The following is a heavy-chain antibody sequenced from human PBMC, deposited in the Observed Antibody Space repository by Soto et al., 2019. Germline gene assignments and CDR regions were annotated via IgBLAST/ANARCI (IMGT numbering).Heavy chain of an antibody. Sequence: EVQLLESGGGLVQPGGSLRLSCAASGFTFSSYAMSWVRQAPGKGLEWVSAISGSGGSTYYADSVKGRFTISRDNSKNTLYLQMNSLRAEDTAVYYCAKNLIVATAYAYYFDYWGQGTLVTVSS. CDR2: ISGSGGST. CDR1: GFTFSSYA. J-gene: IGHJ4*02. D-gene: IGHD5-12*01. V-gene: IGHV3-23*01. CDR3: AKNLIVATAYAYYFDY.